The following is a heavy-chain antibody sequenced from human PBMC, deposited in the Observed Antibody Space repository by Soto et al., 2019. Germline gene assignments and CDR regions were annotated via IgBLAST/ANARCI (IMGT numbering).Heavy chain of an antibody. J-gene: IGHJ6*02. D-gene: IGHD5-18*01. CDR1: GGTFSSYA. V-gene: IGHV1-69*13. Sequence: ASVKVSCKASGGTFSSYAISWVRQAPGQGLEWMGGIIPIFGTANYAQKFQGRVTITADESTSTAYMELSSLRSEETAVYYCARVKGGYSYGSLYYYYGMDVWGQGTTLTVSS. CDR2: IIPIFGTA. CDR3: ARVKGGYSYGSLYYYYGMDV.